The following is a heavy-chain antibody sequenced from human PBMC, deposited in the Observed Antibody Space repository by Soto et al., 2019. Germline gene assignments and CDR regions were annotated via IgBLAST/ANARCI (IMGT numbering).Heavy chain of an antibody. Sequence: GESLKISCAASGFTFSSYAMSWVRQAPGKGLEWVSAISGSGGSTYYADSVKGRFTISRDNSKNTLYLQMNSLRAEDTAVYYCAKHLEYYDYVWGSYAFDIWGQGTMVTVSS. V-gene: IGHV3-23*01. D-gene: IGHD3-16*01. CDR1: GFTFSSYA. CDR2: ISGSGGST. CDR3: AKHLEYYDYVWGSYAFDI. J-gene: IGHJ3*02.